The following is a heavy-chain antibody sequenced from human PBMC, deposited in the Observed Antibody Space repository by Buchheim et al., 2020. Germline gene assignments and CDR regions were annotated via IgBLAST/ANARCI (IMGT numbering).Heavy chain of an antibody. J-gene: IGHJ4*02. CDR3: AIATDLVNPSNPTFDS. V-gene: IGHV1-2*02. Sequence: QVQLVQSGAEVKKPGASVKVSCKTSEYTRHHTHWLRQAPGQGLEWVGRVNPDTGGTQYAQKFQGRVTLTRDTSITTTYMELSYLTSDDTAVFYCAIATDLVNPSNPTFDSWGQGTL. CDR1: EYTRHH. CDR2: VNPDTGGT. D-gene: IGHD1-14*01.